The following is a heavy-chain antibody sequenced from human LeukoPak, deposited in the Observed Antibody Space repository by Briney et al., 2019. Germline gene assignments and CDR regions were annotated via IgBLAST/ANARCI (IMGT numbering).Heavy chain of an antibody. CDR2: IIPIFGTA. J-gene: IGHJ5*02. CDR3: ARDQGPYYYDSSGSGFDP. Sequence: SVKVSCKASGGTFSSYAISWVRQATGQGLEWMGGIIPIFGTANYAQRFQGRVTITADESTSTAYMELSSLRSEDTAVYYCARDQGPYYYDSSGSGFDPWGQGTLVTVSS. D-gene: IGHD3-22*01. V-gene: IGHV1-69*13. CDR1: GGTFSSYA.